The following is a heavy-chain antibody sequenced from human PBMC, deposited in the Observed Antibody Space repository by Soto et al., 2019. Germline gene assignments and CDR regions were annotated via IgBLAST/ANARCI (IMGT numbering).Heavy chain of an antibody. D-gene: IGHD6-13*01. CDR2: TYYRSKWYN. Sequence: KQSQTLSLTCAISGDSVSSNSAAWNWIRQSPSRGLEWLGRTYYRSKWYNDYAVSVKSRITINPDTSKNQFSLQLNSVTPEDTAVYYCARESAAYDGSSVIYYYYYMDVWGKGTTVTVSS. V-gene: IGHV6-1*01. J-gene: IGHJ6*03. CDR1: GDSVSSNSAA. CDR3: ARESAAYDGSSVIYYYYYMDV.